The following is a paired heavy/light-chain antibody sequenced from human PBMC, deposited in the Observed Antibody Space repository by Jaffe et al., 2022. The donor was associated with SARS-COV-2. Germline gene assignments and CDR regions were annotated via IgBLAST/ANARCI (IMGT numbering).Light chain of an antibody. J-gene: IGKJ5*01. Sequence: AIRMTQSPSSFSASTGDRVTITCRASQGISSYLAWYQQKPGKAPKLLIYAASTLQSGVPSRFSGSGSGTDFTLTISCLQSEDFATYYCQQYYSYLTFGQGTRLEIK. CDR3: QQYYSYLT. V-gene: IGKV1-8*01. CDR1: QGISSY. CDR2: AAS.
Heavy chain of an antibody. CDR2: IYYSGST. CDR1: GGSISSSSYY. D-gene: IGHD1-26*01. CDR3: ARFLLGESRSFSGSYFAAAFDI. V-gene: IGHV4-39*01. J-gene: IGHJ3*02. Sequence: QLQLQESGPGLVKPSETLSLTCTVSGGSISSSSYYWGWIRQPPGKGLEWIGSIYYSGSTYYNPSLKSRVTISVDTSKNQFSLKLSSVTAADTAVYYCARFLLGESRSFSGSYFAAAFDIWGQGTMVTVSS.